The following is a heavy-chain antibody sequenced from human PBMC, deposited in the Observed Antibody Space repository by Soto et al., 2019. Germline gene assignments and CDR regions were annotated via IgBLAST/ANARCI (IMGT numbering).Heavy chain of an antibody. CDR3: ARRGPGTYFDD. Sequence: EVQLLESGGGLVQPGGSLRLSCAASGFTFSSYAMNWVRQAPGKGLEWVSVISGSGGSTYYADSVKGRFTISRDNSKNSLYLQMNSLRAEDTAVYYCARRGPGTYFDDWGQGTLVTVSS. D-gene: IGHD6-13*01. CDR1: GFTFSSYA. J-gene: IGHJ4*02. V-gene: IGHV3-23*01. CDR2: ISGSGGST.